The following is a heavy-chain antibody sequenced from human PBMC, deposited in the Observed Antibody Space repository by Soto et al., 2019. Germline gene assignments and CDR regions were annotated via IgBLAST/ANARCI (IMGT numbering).Heavy chain of an antibody. J-gene: IGHJ6*02. V-gene: IGHV3-74*01. Sequence: GSLRLSCAASGFTFSSYWMHWVRQAPGKGLVWVSRIKFDGSNTDYADSVKGRFTISRDNAKNTLYLQMNSLRAEDTTLYYCARGVPDYYAMDVWGQGTTVIVSS. CDR2: IKFDGSNT. CDR1: GFTFSSYW. CDR3: ARGVPDYYAMDV.